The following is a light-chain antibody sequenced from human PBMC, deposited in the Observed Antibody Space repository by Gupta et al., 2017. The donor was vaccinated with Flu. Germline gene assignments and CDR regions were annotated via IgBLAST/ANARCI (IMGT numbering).Light chain of an antibody. CDR2: NDS. CDR1: EVGTDY. CDR3: QSTDNSGNGLV. V-gene: IGLV3-25*01. Sequence: TTTGSSAEVGTDYVYRNRQHPGPAPVFLICNDSKRNTETPDRFSGSSSVTTATVTMNRVHAEAEADYYCQSTDNSGNGLVFGGGTKLTVL. J-gene: IGLJ2*01.